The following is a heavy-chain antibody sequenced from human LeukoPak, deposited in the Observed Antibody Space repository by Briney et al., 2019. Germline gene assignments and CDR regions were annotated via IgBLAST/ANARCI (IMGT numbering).Heavy chain of an antibody. CDR3: AREAKYSGSYYVGY. CDR1: GFTFSSYA. D-gene: IGHD1-26*01. Sequence: GGSLRLSCGGSGFTFSSYALSWVRQAPGKGLEWVANIKQDGSEKYYVDSVKGRFTISRDNAKNSLYLQMNSLRAEDTAVYYCAREAKYSGSYYVGYWGQGTLVTVSS. J-gene: IGHJ4*02. V-gene: IGHV3-7*01. CDR2: IKQDGSEK.